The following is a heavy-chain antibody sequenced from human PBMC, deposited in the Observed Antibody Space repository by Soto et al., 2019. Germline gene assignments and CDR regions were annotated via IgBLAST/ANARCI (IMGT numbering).Heavy chain of an antibody. CDR3: ASITIFGVVIRDY. J-gene: IGHJ4*02. Sequence: QVQLQQWGAGLLKPSETLSLTCAVYGGSFSGYYWSWIRQPPGKGLEWIGEINHSGRTNYNPSLKSRVTISVDTYKNTFSLKLSSVNAADTDVYYCASITIFGVVIRDYWGQGTLVTVSS. CDR1: GGSFSGYY. V-gene: IGHV4-34*01. D-gene: IGHD3-3*01. CDR2: INHSGRT.